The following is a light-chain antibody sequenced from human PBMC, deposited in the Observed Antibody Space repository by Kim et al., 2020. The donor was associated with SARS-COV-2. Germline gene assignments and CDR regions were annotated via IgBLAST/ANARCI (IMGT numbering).Light chain of an antibody. CDR1: QSISSG. V-gene: IGKV1-5*01. CDR3: QQYNSYSGT. CDR2: DAS. Sequence: ASVGDRVTITCRASQSISSGLAWYQQKPGKAPKLLIYDASSLDSGVPSRFSGSGSGTEFTLTISSLQPDDFATYYCQQYNSYSGTFGQGTKVDIK. J-gene: IGKJ1*01.